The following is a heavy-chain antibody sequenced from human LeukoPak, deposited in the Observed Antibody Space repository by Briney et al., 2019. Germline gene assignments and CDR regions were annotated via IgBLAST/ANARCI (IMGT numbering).Heavy chain of an antibody. CDR1: GGSISSYY. D-gene: IGHD6-13*01. Sequence: SSETLSLTCTVSGGSISSYYWSWIRQPPGKGLEWIGNIFYSGSPNYNPALKSQVTISFDTSKNQFSLKLSSVTAADTAVYYCARVGHLAAAGTYDYWGQGTLVTVSS. V-gene: IGHV4-59*08. CDR2: IFYSGSP. J-gene: IGHJ4*02. CDR3: ARVGHLAAAGTYDY.